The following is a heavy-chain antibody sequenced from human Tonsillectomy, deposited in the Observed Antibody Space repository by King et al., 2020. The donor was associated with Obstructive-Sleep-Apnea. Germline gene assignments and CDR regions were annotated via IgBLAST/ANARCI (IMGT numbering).Heavy chain of an antibody. CDR1: GFTFRSYS. V-gene: IGHV3-48*04. CDR3: ARDSSGYSP. CDR2: ITSSSSSI. D-gene: IGHD3-22*01. J-gene: IGHJ5*02. Sequence: VQLVESGGGLVQPGGSLRLSCAASGFTFRSYSMNWVRQAPGKGLEWVSYITSSSSSIYYADSVKGRFTISRDNAKNSLYLQMNSLRVEDTAVYYCARDSSGYSPWGQGTLVTGSS.